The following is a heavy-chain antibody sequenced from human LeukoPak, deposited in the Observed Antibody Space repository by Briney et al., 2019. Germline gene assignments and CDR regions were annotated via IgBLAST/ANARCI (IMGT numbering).Heavy chain of an antibody. CDR1: GFTFSSNG. Sequence: PGGSLRLSCAASGFTFSSNGMSWVRQAPGKGLEWVSGISGSGGSTYYGDSVKGRFTISRDNSKNTLYLQMNSLRVEDTAVYYCAKGKTTVTTYIDYWGQGTLVTVSS. CDR3: AKGKTTVTTYIDY. V-gene: IGHV3-23*01. D-gene: IGHD4-17*01. J-gene: IGHJ4*02. CDR2: ISGSGGST.